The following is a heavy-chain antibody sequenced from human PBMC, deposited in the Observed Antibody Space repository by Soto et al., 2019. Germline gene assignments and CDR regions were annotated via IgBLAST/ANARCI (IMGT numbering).Heavy chain of an antibody. D-gene: IGHD3-3*01. J-gene: IGHJ4*02. CDR1: GGSISSSSYY. V-gene: IGHV4-39*01. CDR2: IYYSGST. Sequence: QLQLQESGPGLVKPSETLSLTCTVSGGSISSSSYYWGWIRQPPGKGLEWIGSIYYSGSTYYNPSLKSRVNISVDASNDQFSLKRSSVSGAVTAVYYCARASYDFWSCYYHDYWGQGTLVTVSS. CDR3: ARASYDFWSCYYHDY.